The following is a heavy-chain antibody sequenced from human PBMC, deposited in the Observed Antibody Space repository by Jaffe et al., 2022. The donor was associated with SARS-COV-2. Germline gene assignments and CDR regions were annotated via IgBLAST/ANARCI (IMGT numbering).Heavy chain of an antibody. Sequence: EVQLLDSGGGLVQPGGSLRLSCAASGFTFSSYAMSWVRQAPGKGLEWVSTVSRDGGNTYYAGSVKGRFTISRDDSKSTLYLQMNSLRAEDTAVYYCAKAPVFDTSSYSPIADWGQGTLVTVSS. D-gene: IGHD3-22*01. J-gene: IGHJ4*02. CDR2: VSRDGGNT. CDR1: GFTFSSYA. CDR3: AKAPVFDTSSYSPIAD. V-gene: IGHV3-23*01.